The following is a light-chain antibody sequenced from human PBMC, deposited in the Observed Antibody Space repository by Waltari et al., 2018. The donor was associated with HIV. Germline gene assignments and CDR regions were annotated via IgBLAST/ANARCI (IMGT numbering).Light chain of an antibody. V-gene: IGKV3-20*01. CDR3: QLYDNSAWT. J-gene: IGKJ1*01. Sequence: EIVLTQSPGTLSSSPGERATLPCRASQSVSFTSLAWYQQKPGQAPRLLIYGTSSRATGIPDRFSGSGSGTDFTLTISRLEPEDFAVYYCQLYDNSAWTFGQGTKVEVK. CDR2: GTS. CDR1: QSVSFTS.